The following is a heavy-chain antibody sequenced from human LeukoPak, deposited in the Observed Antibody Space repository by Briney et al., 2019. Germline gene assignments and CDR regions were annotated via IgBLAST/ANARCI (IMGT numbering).Heavy chain of an antibody. CDR2: ISGSGGST. D-gene: IGHD6-13*01. V-gene: IGHV3-23*01. Sequence: GGSLRLSCAASGLTFSSYAMSWVRQAPGKGLEWVSAISGSGGSTYYADSVKGRFTISRDNSKNTLYLQMNSLRAEDTAVYYCAKDIAAAGIPNWFDPWGQGTLVTVSS. J-gene: IGHJ5*02. CDR1: GLTFSSYA. CDR3: AKDIAAAGIPNWFDP.